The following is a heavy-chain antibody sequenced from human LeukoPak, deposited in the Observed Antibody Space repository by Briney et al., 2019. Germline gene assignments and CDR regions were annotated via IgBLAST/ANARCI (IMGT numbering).Heavy chain of an antibody. V-gene: IGHV1-2*02. CDR2: INPNSGGT. D-gene: IGHD3-10*01. CDR1: GYTFTGYY. CDR3: ARHSGAMGQNAFDI. Sequence: ASVKVSCKASGYTFTGYYMHWVRQAPGQGLEWMGWINPNSGGTNYAQKFQGRVTMTRDTSISTAYMELSRLRSDDTAIYYCARHSGAMGQNAFDIWGQGTMVTVSS. J-gene: IGHJ3*02.